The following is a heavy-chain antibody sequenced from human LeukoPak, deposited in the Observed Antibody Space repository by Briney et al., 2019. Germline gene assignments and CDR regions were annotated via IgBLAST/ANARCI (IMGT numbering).Heavy chain of an antibody. J-gene: IGHJ4*02. D-gene: IGHD1-26*01. CDR3: AKDLGRYRNNLFDY. CDR1: GFTFSSIA. Sequence: GGSLRLSCAASGFTFSSIAMSWVRQAPDKGLEWVSTISGSGGGTYYADSVKGRFTISRDDSKNTLYLQMNSLRADDTAVYYCAKDLGRYRNNLFDYWGQGNLVTVSS. V-gene: IGHV3-23*01. CDR2: ISGSGGGT.